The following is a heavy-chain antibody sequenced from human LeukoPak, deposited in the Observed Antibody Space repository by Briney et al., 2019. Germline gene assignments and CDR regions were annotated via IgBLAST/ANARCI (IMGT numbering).Heavy chain of an antibody. CDR2: VYYTGSA. Sequence: PSETLSLTCAVFGGSISGSHYCWGWIRQPPGKGLEWFGSVYYTGSAYYNASLKSRATMSVDTSQNQFSLKLSSATAADTAVYYCTILPATDTYYYDNRGYYRPGVHWGQGTLVTVSS. CDR1: GGSISGSHYC. V-gene: IGHV4-39*07. CDR3: TILPATDTYYYDNRGYYRPGVH. D-gene: IGHD3-22*01. J-gene: IGHJ4*02.